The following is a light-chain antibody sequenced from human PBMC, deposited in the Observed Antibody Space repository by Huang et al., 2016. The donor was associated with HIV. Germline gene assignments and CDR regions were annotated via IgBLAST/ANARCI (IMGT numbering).Light chain of an antibody. CDR2: QAS. V-gene: IGKV1-5*03. CDR1: QSVGTW. Sequence: DIQMTQSPSTLSASVGDRVSITCRASQSVGTWLAWYRQNPGKAPKLLISQASTLQSGGPSSFSGSGSGTQFTLTIRTLQPDDFATYYCQQCYASSYTFGQGTKLAIK. CDR3: QQCYASSYT. J-gene: IGKJ2*01.